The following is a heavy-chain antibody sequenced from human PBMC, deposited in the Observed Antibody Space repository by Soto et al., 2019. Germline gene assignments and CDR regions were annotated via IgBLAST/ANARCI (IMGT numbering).Heavy chain of an antibody. V-gene: IGHV3-7*01. CDR2: IKEDGSEK. Sequence: EVQLVESGGGLVQPGGSLGLSCAASGFTFSSSWVSWVRQAPGKGLEWVANIKEDGSEKDYVDSVKGRFTISRDNAKNSLYLQMNSLRVEDTAVYYCACAYYWGQGTLVTVSS. J-gene: IGHJ4*02. CDR1: GFTFSSSW. CDR3: ACAYY.